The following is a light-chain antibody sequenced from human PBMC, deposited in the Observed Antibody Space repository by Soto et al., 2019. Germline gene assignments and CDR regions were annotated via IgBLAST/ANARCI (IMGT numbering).Light chain of an antibody. V-gene: IGKV1-39*01. CDR2: AAS. Sequence: DIQMTHSPSSLSASVGDRVTITCRASQRISSYLNWYQQKPGKAPKLLIYAASSLQSGVPSRFSGSGSGTDFTLTISSLQPEDFATYYCQQSYSTPPLTFGGGTKVEIK. CDR1: QRISSY. CDR3: QQSYSTPPLT. J-gene: IGKJ4*01.